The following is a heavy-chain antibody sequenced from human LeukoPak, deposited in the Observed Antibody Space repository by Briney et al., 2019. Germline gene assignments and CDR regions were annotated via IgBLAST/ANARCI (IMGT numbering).Heavy chain of an antibody. J-gene: IGHJ4*02. Sequence: GGSLRLSCAASGFTFSSYRMNWVRQAPGKGLEWVSYISSSGSTIYYADSVKGRFTISRDNAKNSLYLQMNSLRVEDTAMYYCARDGLRRPPTPYCGGDCPLDYWGQGTLVSVSS. D-gene: IGHD2-21*02. CDR3: ARDGLRRPPTPYCGGDCPLDY. CDR1: GFTFSSYR. V-gene: IGHV3-48*04. CDR2: ISSSGSTI.